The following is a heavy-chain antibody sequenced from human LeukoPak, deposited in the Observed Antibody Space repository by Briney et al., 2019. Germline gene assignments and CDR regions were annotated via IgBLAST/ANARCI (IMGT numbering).Heavy chain of an antibody. CDR3: ARRGYNYELDY. V-gene: IGHV4-59*01. J-gene: IGHJ4*02. Sequence: PSETLSLTCTVSGGSISSYYWSWIRQPPGKGLEWFGYIYYSGSTNYNPSLKSRVTISVDTSKNQFSLKLSSVTAADTAVYYCARRGYNYELDYWGQGTLVTVSS. CDR1: GGSISSYY. D-gene: IGHD5-18*01. CDR2: IYYSGST.